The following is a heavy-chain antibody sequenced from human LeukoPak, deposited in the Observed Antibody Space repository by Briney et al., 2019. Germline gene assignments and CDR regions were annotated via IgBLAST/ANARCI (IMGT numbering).Heavy chain of an antibody. J-gene: IGHJ4*02. CDR2: IRHDGGDK. Sequence: GGSLRLSCAASGFTFSTYTMHWVRQAPGKGLEWVALIRHDGGDKFYADSVKGRFTVSRGNSKNTLYLQMSSLRAEDTAVYFCAREGNWNYALTWGRGTLVTVSS. CDR3: AREGNWNYALT. V-gene: IGHV3-33*01. D-gene: IGHD1-7*01. CDR1: GFTFSTYT.